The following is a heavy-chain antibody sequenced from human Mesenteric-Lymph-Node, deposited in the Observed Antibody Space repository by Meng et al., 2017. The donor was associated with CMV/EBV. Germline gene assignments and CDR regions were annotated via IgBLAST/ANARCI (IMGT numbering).Heavy chain of an antibody. Sequence: CKASGYTFSNYYMHWVRQAPGQGLEWMGMFNPSTSSPPYAQRFQGRVTMTRDTSTSTVYMELSSLRSEDTAVYYCARDTSSWFYFDHWGQGSLVTVSS. V-gene: IGHV1-46*01. J-gene: IGHJ4*02. CDR2: FNPSTSSP. CDR3: ARDTSSWFYFDH. D-gene: IGHD6-13*01. CDR1: GYTFSNYY.